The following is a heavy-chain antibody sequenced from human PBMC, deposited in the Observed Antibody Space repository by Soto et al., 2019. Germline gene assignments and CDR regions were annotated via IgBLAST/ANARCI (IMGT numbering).Heavy chain of an antibody. V-gene: IGHV3-23*01. J-gene: IGHJ6*03. CDR1: GFTFSSYA. CDR3: AKDRIGTTDYYYYMDV. CDR2: ISVSGGST. D-gene: IGHD1-7*01. Sequence: GGSLRLSCAASGFTFSSYAMSRVRQAPGKGLEWVSAISVSGGSTYYADSVKGRYTISRDNSKNTLYLQMNSLRAEDTAVYYCAKDRIGTTDYYYYMDVWGKGTTVTVSS.